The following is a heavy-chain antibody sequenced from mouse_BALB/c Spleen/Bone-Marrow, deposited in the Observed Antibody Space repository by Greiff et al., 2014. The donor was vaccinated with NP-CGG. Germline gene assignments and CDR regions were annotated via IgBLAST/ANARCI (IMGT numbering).Heavy chain of an antibody. V-gene: IGHV1-67*01. CDR3: ARNFYGSSYFDY. Sequence: VTLMESGPELVRPGVSVKLSCKGSGYTFTAYAMHWVKQSHAKSLEWIGLISTYSGNTHYNQNFKGKATMTVDKSSSTAYMELARLTSEDSAIYYCARNFYGSSYFDYWGQGTTLTVSS. D-gene: IGHD1-1*01. CDR1: GYTFTAYA. CDR2: ISTYSGNT. J-gene: IGHJ2*01.